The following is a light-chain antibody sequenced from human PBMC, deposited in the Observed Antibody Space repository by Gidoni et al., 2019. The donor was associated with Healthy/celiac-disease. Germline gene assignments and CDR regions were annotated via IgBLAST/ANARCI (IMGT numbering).Light chain of an antibody. CDR2: GTS. J-gene: IGLJ2*01. CDR1: SPNIGAGYD. V-gene: IGLV1-40*01. CDR3: QSYDSSLSGSEVV. Sequence: QSVLTQPPSVSGAPGQRVTISCTGSSPNIGAGYDVHWYQQLPGTAPKLLIYGTSNRPSGVPDRFSGSKSGTSAALAITGLQAEDEADYYCQSYDSSLSGSEVVFGGGTKLTVL.